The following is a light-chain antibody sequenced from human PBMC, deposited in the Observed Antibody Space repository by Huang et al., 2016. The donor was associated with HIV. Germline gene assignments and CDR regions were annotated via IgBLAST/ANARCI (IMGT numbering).Light chain of an antibody. Sequence: VFWMTQSPSLVSASIGDRVTITCRISQDISSYLAWYRQNPGRAPDLLIYGASTLQSGVPSRFSGSGSGTDFNLTISCLQSEDFATYYCQQYYNIPYTFGQGTKLEIK. V-gene: IGKV1D-8*01. CDR2: GAS. CDR3: QQYYNIPYT. J-gene: IGKJ2*01. CDR1: QDISSY.